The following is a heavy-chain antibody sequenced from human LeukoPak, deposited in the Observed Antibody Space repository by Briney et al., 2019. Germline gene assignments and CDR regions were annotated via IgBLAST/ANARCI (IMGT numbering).Heavy chain of an antibody. CDR1: GGSSSSSSYY. CDR2: IYYSGST. CDR3: ARMDYDILTGYYPFDY. V-gene: IGHV4-39*07. D-gene: IGHD3-9*01. J-gene: IGHJ4*02. Sequence: PSETLSLTCTVSGGSSSSSSYYWGWIRQPPGKELEWIGSIYYSGSTYYNPSLKSRVTISVDTSKNQFSLKLSSVTAADTAVYYCARMDYDILTGYYPFDYWGQGTLVTVSS.